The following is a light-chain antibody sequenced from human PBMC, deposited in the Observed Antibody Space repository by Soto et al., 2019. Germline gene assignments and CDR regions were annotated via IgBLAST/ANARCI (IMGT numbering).Light chain of an antibody. CDR3: QQRSNWPRT. CDR1: QSVSSY. J-gene: IGKJ1*01. V-gene: IGKV3-11*01. Sequence: EIVLTQSPATLSLSPGERAPLSCRARQSVSSYLAWYQQKPGQAPRLLIYDASNRATGIPARFSGSGSGTDFTLTISSLEPEDFAVYYCQQRSNWPRTFGQGNKVDIK. CDR2: DAS.